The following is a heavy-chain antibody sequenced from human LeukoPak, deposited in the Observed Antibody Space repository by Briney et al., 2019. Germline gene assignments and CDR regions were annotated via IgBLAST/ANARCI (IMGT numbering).Heavy chain of an antibody. CDR3: ATGKWSFEY. Sequence: PGGSLRLSCVASGFIFSNYWMSWVRQAPGKGLEWVSYISTSGSTIYYADSVKGRFTISRVNAKNSLYLRMISLRAEDTAVYYCATGKWSFEYWGQGTLVTVSS. D-gene: IGHD2-8*01. V-gene: IGHV3-11*01. CDR2: ISTSGSTI. J-gene: IGHJ4*02. CDR1: GFIFSNYW.